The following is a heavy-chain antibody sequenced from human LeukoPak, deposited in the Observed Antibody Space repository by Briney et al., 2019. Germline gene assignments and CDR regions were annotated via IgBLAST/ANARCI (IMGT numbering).Heavy chain of an antibody. J-gene: IGHJ4*02. CDR2: INTDGSTT. D-gene: IGHD5-12*01. V-gene: IGHV3-74*01. CDR1: GFTFTYFT. Sequence: GGSLRLSCAASGFTFTYFTMTWVRQAPGGGLVWVSGINTDGSTTSYADSVKGRFTISRDNAKNTVYLQMSSLRAEDTAVYHCAKESGYDVDLEYWGQGALVTVSS. CDR3: AKESGYDVDLEY.